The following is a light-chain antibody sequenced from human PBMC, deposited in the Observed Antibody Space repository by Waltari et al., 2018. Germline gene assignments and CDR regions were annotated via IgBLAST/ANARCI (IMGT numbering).Light chain of an antibody. CDR2: WAS. CDR3: QQYYYIPYT. V-gene: IGKV4-1*01. CDR1: QSVLFSSNSKNY. Sequence: DIVMTQSPDSLAVSLGERATINCKSSQSVLFSSNSKNYLAWYRQKPGQPPNLLIYWASTRESGVPDRFSGSGSGTDFTLTISSLQAEDGAVYYCQQYYYIPYTFGQGTKLEIK. J-gene: IGKJ2*01.